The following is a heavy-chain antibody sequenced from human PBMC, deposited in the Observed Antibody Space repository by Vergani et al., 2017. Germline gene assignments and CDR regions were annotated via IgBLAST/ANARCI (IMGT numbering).Heavy chain of an antibody. J-gene: IGHJ4*02. CDR3: ARYRGSGSSHFDY. V-gene: IGHV4-34*01. D-gene: IGHD3-10*01. Sequence: QVQLQQWGAGLLKPSETLSLTCAVYGGSFSGYYWSWIRQPPGKGLEWIGEINHSGSTNYNPSLKSRVTISVDTSKNQFSLKLSSVTAADTAVYYCARYRGSGSSHFDYWGQGTLVTVSS. CDR1: GGSFSGYY. CDR2: INHSGST.